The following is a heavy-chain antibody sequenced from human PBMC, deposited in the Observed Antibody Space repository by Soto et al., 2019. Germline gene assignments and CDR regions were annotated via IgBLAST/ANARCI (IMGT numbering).Heavy chain of an antibody. CDR1: GGSVSSGSYY. CDR3: ASWGVPAARLNYGMDV. Sequence: SETLSLTCTVSGGSVSSGSYYWSWIRQPPGKGLEWIGYIYYSGSTNYNPSLKSRVTISVDTSKNQFSLKLSSVTAADTAVYYRASWGVPAARLNYGMDVWGQGTTVTVSS. V-gene: IGHV4-61*01. CDR2: IYYSGST. D-gene: IGHD2-2*01. J-gene: IGHJ6*02.